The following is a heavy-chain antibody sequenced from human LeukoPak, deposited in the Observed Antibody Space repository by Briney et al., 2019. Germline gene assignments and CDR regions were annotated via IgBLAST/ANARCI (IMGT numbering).Heavy chain of an antibody. J-gene: IGHJ3*02. CDR3: ARQRFLEWLSLFDI. CDR1: GGSFSGYY. D-gene: IGHD3-3*01. V-gene: IGHV4-39*01. CDR2: IYYSGST. Sequence: SETLSLTCAVYGGSFSGYYWSWIRRPPGKGLEWIGSIYYSGSTYYNPSLKSRVTISVDTSKNQFSLKLSSVTAADTAVYYCARQRFLEWLSLFDIWGQGTMVTVSS.